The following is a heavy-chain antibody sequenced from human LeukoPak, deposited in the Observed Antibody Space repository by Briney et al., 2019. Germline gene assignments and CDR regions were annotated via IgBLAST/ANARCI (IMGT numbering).Heavy chain of an antibody. CDR1: GYRFTSYW. D-gene: IGHD5-24*01. CDR2: IRPGNSET. J-gene: IGHJ4*02. V-gene: IGHV5-51*01. Sequence: GESLKISCKGSGYRFTSYWIGWVRQMPGKGLEWMGIIRPGNSETRYSPSFQGQVTFSVDRSITTASLQWSSLKASDTAIYYCARQADGDKPRDYWGQGTLVTVSS. CDR3: ARQADGDKPRDY.